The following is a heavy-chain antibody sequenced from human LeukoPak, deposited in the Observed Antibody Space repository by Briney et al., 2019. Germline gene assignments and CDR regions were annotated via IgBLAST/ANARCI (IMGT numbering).Heavy chain of an antibody. Sequence: SETLSLTCTVSGGSISSYYWSWIRQPPGKGLEWIGYIYYSGSTNYNPSLKSRVTISVDTSKNQFSLKLSSVTAADTAVYYCARNRYYGSGSYPFDYWGQGTLVTVSS. CDR3: ARNRYYGSGSYPFDY. CDR2: IYYSGST. CDR1: GGSISSYY. V-gene: IGHV4-59*12. D-gene: IGHD3-10*01. J-gene: IGHJ4*02.